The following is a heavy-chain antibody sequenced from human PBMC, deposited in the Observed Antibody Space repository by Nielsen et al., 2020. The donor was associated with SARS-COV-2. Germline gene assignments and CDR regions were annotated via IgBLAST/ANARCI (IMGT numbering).Heavy chain of an antibody. V-gene: IGHV4-39*07. Sequence: SETLSLTCTVSDDSMSSSSYYWSWIRQPPGKGLEWIGEINHSGSTNYNPSLKSRVTISVDTSKNQFSLKLSSVTAADTAVYYCARGSPLGYCSSTSCYRRGWFDPWGQGTLVTVSS. CDR2: INHSGST. J-gene: IGHJ5*02. D-gene: IGHD2-2*01. CDR1: DDSMSSSSYY. CDR3: ARGSPLGYCSSTSCYRRGWFDP.